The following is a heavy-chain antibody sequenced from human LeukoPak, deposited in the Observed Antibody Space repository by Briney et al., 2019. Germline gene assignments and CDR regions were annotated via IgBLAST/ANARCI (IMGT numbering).Heavy chain of an antibody. CDR2: INPNSGGT. Sequence: ASVNVSCKASGYTFTGYYMHWVRQAPGQGLEWMGWINPNSGGTNYAQKFQGRVTMTRDTSISTAYMELSRLRSDDTAVYYCARDIAAAGLGDYYMDVWGKGTTVTVSS. CDR3: ARDIAAAGLGDYYMDV. V-gene: IGHV1-2*02. J-gene: IGHJ6*03. CDR1: GYTFTGYY. D-gene: IGHD6-13*01.